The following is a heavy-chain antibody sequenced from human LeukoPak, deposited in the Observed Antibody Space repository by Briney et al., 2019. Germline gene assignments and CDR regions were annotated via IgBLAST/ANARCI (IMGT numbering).Heavy chain of an antibody. CDR3: AKEDRIQLWLSLGPFDP. J-gene: IGHJ5*02. D-gene: IGHD5-18*01. V-gene: IGHV3-53*01. CDR1: GFTVSSNY. Sequence: GGSLRLSCAASGFTVSSNYMSWVRQAPGKGLEWVSVIYSGGSTYYADSAKGRFTISRDNSKDTLYLQMNSLRAEDTAVYYCAKEDRIQLWLSLGPFDPWGQGTLVTVSS. CDR2: IYSGGST.